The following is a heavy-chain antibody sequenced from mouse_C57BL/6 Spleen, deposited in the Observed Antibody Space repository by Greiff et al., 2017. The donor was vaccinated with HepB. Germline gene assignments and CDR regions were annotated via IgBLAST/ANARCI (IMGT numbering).Heavy chain of an antibody. CDR1: GYTFTDYE. CDR3: TRWDSY. J-gene: IGHJ3*01. CDR2: IDPETGGT. V-gene: IGHV1-15*01. Sequence: QVQLKESGAELVRPGASVTLSCKASGYTFTDYEMHWVKQTPVHGLEWIGAIDPETGGTAYNQKFKGKAILTADKSSSTAYMELRSLTSEDSAVYYCTRWDSYWGQGTLVTVSA. D-gene: IGHD4-1*01.